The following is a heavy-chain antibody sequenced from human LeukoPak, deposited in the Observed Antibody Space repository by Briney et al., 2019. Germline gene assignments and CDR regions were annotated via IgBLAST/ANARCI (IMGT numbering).Heavy chain of an antibody. CDR1: GFIFSSYW. D-gene: IGHD5-24*01. V-gene: IGHV3-74*01. Sequence: GGSLRLFCAASGFIFSSYWMHWVRHAPGEGLVCLPRINSEGSSTSYADSVKGRFTISRDHAKNTLYLQMNSLRAEDTAVYYCARVLIATNWFDPWGQGTLVTVSS. CDR3: ARVLIATNWFDP. J-gene: IGHJ5*02. CDR2: INSEGSST.